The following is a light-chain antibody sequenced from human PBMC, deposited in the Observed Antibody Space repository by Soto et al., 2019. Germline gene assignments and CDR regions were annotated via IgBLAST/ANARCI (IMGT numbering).Light chain of an antibody. CDR3: SAFTNSILV. J-gene: IGLJ3*02. CDR2: EVT. V-gene: IGLV2-14*01. CDR1: TSDVGSHNF. Sequence: QSVLTQPASVSGSPGQSITISCTGTTSDVGSHNFVSWYQQLPGKAPELLIYEVTNRPSGTSNRFSGSKSGNTASLTISGLQDEDEADYYCSAFTNSILVFGGGTKLTVL.